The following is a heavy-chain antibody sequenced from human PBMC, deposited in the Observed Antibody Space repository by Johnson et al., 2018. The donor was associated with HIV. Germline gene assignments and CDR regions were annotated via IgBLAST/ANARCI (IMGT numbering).Heavy chain of an antibody. Sequence: VQLVESGGGLVQPGGSLRLSCAASGFTVSSNYMSWVRQAPGKGLEWVSVLYSGGSTHYADSVKGRFTMSIDNSKNTLYLQMNSLRGEDTAVYYCARARRVVIGPDGFDIWGQGTMVTVSS. CDR1: GFTVSSNY. CDR2: LYSGGST. CDR3: ARARRVVIGPDGFDI. V-gene: IGHV3-66*02. J-gene: IGHJ3*02. D-gene: IGHD3-22*01.